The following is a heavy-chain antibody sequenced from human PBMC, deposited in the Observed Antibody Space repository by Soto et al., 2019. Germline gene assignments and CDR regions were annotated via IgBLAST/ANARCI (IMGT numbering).Heavy chain of an antibody. J-gene: IGHJ6*02. V-gene: IGHV1-18*01. D-gene: IGHD4-4*01. CDR3: ARDLTKGLDV. CDR2: INTYNGYT. Sequence: QVHLVQSGAEVKKPGASVNVSCKASGYTFTSCGIIWVRQAPGQGLEWMGLINTYNGYTKYPQNFQGRVTMTTDTSTGTVYMELRSLTSDDTAVYYCARDLTKGLDVWGQGTTVTVSS. CDR1: GYTFTSCG.